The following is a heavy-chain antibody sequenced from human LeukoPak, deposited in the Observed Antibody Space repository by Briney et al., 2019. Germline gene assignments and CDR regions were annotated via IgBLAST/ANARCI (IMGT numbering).Heavy chain of an antibody. V-gene: IGHV1-24*01. CDR1: GYTLTDLS. CDR2: VEPEDGKA. Sequence: ASVRVSCKVSGYTLTDLSMHWVRQAPGKGLEWMGGVEPEDGKAIYAQRFQGRVTMTEDTSTDTAYMELRSLRSKDTAVYYCTTDILDYCDTSSCHRGNSWGQGTLVTVSS. D-gene: IGHD2-2*02. CDR3: TTDILDYCDTSSCHRGNS. J-gene: IGHJ4*02.